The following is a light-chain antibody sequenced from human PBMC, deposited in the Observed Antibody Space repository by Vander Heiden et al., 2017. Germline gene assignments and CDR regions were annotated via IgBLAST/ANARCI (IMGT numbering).Light chain of an antibody. CDR3: AASADSLNGWV. Sequence: QSVLTQPPAASGTPGQRVTISCSGSSSNIGSNTVNWYQQLPGTAPKLRSYSNNQRPSGVPDRFSGSKSGTSASLDTSGLQSEGEADYYGAASADSLNGWVFGTGTKLTVL. CDR2: SNN. J-gene: IGLJ3*02. CDR1: SSNIGSNT. V-gene: IGLV1-44*01.